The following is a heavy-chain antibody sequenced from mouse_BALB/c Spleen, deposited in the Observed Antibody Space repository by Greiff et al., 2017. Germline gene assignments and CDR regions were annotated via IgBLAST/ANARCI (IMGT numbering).Heavy chain of an antibody. V-gene: IGHV5-4*02. CDR1: GYSFSDYY. Sequence: DVHLVESGGGLVKPGGSLKLSCAASGYSFSDYYMYWVRQTPEKRLEWVATISDGGSYTYYTDSVKGRFTISRDNAKNNLYLQMTSLRSEDTAMYYCARWGRGHYAVDYWGQGTSVTVSS. CDR3: ARWGRGHYAVDY. CDR2: ISDGGSYT. J-gene: IGHJ4*01. D-gene: IGHD3-3*01.